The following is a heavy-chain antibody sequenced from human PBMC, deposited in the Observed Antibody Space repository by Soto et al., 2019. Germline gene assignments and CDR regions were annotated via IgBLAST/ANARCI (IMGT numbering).Heavy chain of an antibody. CDR3: TSWDYDILTCYYTGDAFDI. Sequence: LILSYIASGFTFGDYAMSWLHQAPGEGLGRGGFIRKKAYGGTTENAASRKGRFKISRDDSKSIAYLQMNSLITEETAVYYCTSWDYDILTCYYTGDAFDIWGKGT. J-gene: IGHJ3*02. CDR1: GFTFGDYA. D-gene: IGHD3-9*01. V-gene: IGHV3-49*03. CDR2: IRKKAYGGTT.